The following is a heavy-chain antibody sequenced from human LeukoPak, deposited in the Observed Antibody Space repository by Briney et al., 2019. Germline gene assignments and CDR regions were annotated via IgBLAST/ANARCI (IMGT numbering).Heavy chain of an antibody. Sequence: GRSLKLSCAASGFTFSSSGMHWVRQAPGKGLEWVSVIYSGGSTYYADSVKGRFTISRDNSKSTLYLQMNNLRVEDTAVYYCARGIAVADTGFFDYWGQGTLVTVSS. V-gene: IGHV3-66*01. J-gene: IGHJ4*02. CDR2: IYSGGST. CDR1: GFTFSSSG. CDR3: ARGIAVADTGFFDY. D-gene: IGHD6-19*01.